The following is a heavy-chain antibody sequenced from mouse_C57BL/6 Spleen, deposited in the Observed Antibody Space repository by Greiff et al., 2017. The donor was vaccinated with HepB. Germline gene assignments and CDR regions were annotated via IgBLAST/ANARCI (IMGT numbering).Heavy chain of an antibody. CDR3: ARHEGSLWDGYYFDY. V-gene: IGHV1-62-2*01. D-gene: IGHD4-1*01. Sequence: QVHVKQSGAELVKPGASVKLSCKASGYTFTEYTIHWVKQRSGQGLEWIGWFYPGSGSIKYNEKFKDKATLTADKSSSTVYMELSRLTSEDSAVYFCARHEGSLWDGYYFDYWGQGTTLTVSS. CDR2: FYPGSGSI. J-gene: IGHJ2*01. CDR1: GYTFTEYT.